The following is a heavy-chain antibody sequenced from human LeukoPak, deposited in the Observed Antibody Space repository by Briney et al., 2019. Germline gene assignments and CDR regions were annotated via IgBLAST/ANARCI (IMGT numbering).Heavy chain of an antibody. Sequence: SVKVSCKASGGTFSSYAISWVRQAPGQGLEWMGGIIPILGTANYAQKFQSRVTITADESTSTAYMELSSLRSEDTAVYYCARDDSSGSYSRKFDYWGQGTLVTVSS. V-gene: IGHV1-69*13. CDR3: ARDDSSGSYSRKFDY. D-gene: IGHD1-26*01. CDR1: GGTFSSYA. J-gene: IGHJ4*02. CDR2: IIPILGTA.